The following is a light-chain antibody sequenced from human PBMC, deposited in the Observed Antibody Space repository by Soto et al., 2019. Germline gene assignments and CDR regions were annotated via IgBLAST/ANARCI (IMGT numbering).Light chain of an antibody. CDR1: SSDVGSYNY. CDR3: SSYAGSNTVV. J-gene: IGLJ2*01. CDR2: EVT. V-gene: IGLV2-8*01. Sequence: QSVLTQPPSASGSPGQSLTISCTGTSSDVGSYNYVSWYQLHPGKAPKLMIYEVTKRPSGVPDRFSGSKSGNTASLTVSGLQAEDEADYYCSSYAGSNTVVFGGGTQLTVL.